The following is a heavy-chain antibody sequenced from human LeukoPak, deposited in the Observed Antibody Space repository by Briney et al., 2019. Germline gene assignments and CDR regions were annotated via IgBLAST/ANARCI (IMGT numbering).Heavy chain of an antibody. J-gene: IGHJ4*02. CDR3: ARAGELRYFDWLLESDLDY. CDR1: GYTFTSYG. D-gene: IGHD3-9*01. V-gene: IGHV1-18*01. CDR2: ISAYNGNT. Sequence: ASVKVSCKASGYTFTSYGISWVRQAPGQGLEWMGWISAYNGNTNYAQKLQGRVTMTTDTSTSTAYMELRSLRSDDTAVYYCARAGELRYFDWLLESDLDYWGQGTLVTVSS.